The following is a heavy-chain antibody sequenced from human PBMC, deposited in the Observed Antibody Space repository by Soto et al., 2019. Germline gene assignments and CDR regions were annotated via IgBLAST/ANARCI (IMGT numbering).Heavy chain of an antibody. V-gene: IGHV3-23*01. D-gene: IGHD6-19*01. CDR1: GFTFSTYA. J-gene: IGHJ5*02. CDR3: ALQQAVAGTTNWFDP. CDR2: ISGSGGST. Sequence: QPGGSLRLSCAASGFTFSTYAMSWVRQAPGKGLEWVSGISGSGGSTYYADSVKGRFTISRDNSKNTLYLQMNSLGAEDTAVYYCALQQAVAGTTNWFDPWGQGTLVTVSS.